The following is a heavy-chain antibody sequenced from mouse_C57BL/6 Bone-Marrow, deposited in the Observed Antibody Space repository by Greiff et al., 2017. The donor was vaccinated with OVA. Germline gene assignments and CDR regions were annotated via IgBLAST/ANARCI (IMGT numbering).Heavy chain of an antibody. Sequence: EVKLMESGPGLAKPSQTLSLTCSVPGYSITSDYWNWIRKFPGTKLEYMGYISYSGSTYYNPSLKSRISITRDTSKNQYYLQLHSVTTEDTATYYCARLLLRSYWYFDVWGTGTTVTVSS. CDR3: ARLLLRSYWYFDV. CDR2: ISYSGST. CDR1: GYSITSDY. V-gene: IGHV3-8*01. D-gene: IGHD1-1*01. J-gene: IGHJ1*03.